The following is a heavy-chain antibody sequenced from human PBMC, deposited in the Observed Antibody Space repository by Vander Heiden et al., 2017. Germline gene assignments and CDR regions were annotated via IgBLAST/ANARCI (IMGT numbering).Heavy chain of an antibody. CDR3: ARCCVGYCYSLPADAFDI. D-gene: IGHD2-21*02. CDR2: ISSNDEK. V-gene: IGHV2-26*01. J-gene: IGHJ3*02. Sequence: VTLHESGPVLVQPQETLTLTCTVSGVSPSNATLSVSWIRQPPGKALEWRAHISSNDEKSYRTSLKGRRTNAKDTSKSQVVLTMNNMDLVDKATYYCARCCVGYCYSLPADAFDILGQGKMVTVSS. CDR1: GVSPSNATLS.